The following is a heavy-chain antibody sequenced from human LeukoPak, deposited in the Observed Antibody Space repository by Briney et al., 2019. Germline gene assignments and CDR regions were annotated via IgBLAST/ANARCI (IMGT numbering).Heavy chain of an antibody. CDR2: HSAGGGST. CDR3: AKSQSGSCSGGSCSCDY. J-gene: IGHJ4*02. V-gene: IGHV3-23*01. Sequence: GGSLRLSCAASGFTVSSNYMSWVRQAPGKGLEWVSGHSAGGGSTSYADSVKGRFTISRDNSKNTLYLQMNSLRAEDTALYYCAKSQSGSCSGGSCSCDYWGQGTLVTVSS. CDR1: GFTVSSNY. D-gene: IGHD2-15*01.